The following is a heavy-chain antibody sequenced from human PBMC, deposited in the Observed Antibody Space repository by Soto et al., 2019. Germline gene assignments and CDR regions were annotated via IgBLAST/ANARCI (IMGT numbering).Heavy chain of an antibody. J-gene: IGHJ4*02. V-gene: IGHV3-33*01. Sequence: QVQLVESGGGVVQPGRSLRLSCAASGFTFSSYGMHWGRQAPGKGLEWVAVIWYDGSNKYYADSVKGRFTISRDNSKNTLYLQMNSLRAEDTAVYYCAREGGAAAAYFDYWGQGTLVTVSS. CDR2: IWYDGSNK. CDR1: GFTFSSYG. D-gene: IGHD6-13*01. CDR3: AREGGAAAAYFDY.